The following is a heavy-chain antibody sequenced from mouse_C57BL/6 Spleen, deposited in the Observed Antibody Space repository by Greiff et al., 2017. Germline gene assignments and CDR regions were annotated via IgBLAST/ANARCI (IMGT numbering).Heavy chain of an antibody. J-gene: IGHJ3*01. CDR2: IDPSGSYT. CDR3: ARCPHYYYGSSYIAY. CDR1: GYTFTSYW. V-gene: IGHV1-50*01. Sequence: VQLQQPGAELVKPGASVKLSCKASGYTFTSYWMQWVKQRPGQGLEWIGEIDPSGSYTNYNEKFKGKATLTVDTSSSTAYMQLSSLTSEDSAVYDGARCPHYYYGSSYIAYWGQGTLVTVSA. D-gene: IGHD1-1*01.